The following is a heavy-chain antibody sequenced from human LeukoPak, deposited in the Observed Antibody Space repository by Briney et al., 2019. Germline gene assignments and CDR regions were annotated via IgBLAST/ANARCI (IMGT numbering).Heavy chain of an antibody. J-gene: IGHJ3*02. CDR3: ARVQSSRQWLVGSAFDI. CDR1: GFTFSSYS. Sequence: GGSLRLSCAASGFTFSSYSMNWVRQAPGKGLEWVSSISSSSSYIYYADSVKGRFTISRDNAKNSLYLQMNSLRAEDTAVYYCARVQSSRQWLVGSAFDIWGQGTMVTVSS. CDR2: ISSSSSYI. V-gene: IGHV3-21*01. D-gene: IGHD6-19*01.